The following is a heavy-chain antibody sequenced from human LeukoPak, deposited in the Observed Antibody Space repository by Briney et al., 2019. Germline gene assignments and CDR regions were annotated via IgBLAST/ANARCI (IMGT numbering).Heavy chain of an antibody. D-gene: IGHD1-26*01. CDR3: ARQVGATWVYYFDY. V-gene: IGHV4-61*09. CDR1: GGSISSGSYF. J-gene: IGHJ4*02. CDR2: VFTTGVS. Sequence: PLETLSLTCTVSGGSISSGSYFWSWIRQPAGKGLEWIGHVFTTGVSTHNPSLSSRVSISLDTSKNQFSLSLSSVTAADTAVYYCARQVGATWVYYFDYWGQGTLVTVSS.